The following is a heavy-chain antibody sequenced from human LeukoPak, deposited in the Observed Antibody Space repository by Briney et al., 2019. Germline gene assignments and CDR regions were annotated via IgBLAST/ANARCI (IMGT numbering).Heavy chain of an antibody. J-gene: IGHJ5*02. V-gene: IGHV3-21*01. CDR3: ARDLGQQLVGPNWFDP. CDR2: ISSSSSYI. CDR1: GFTFSSYS. D-gene: IGHD6-13*01. Sequence: GGSLRLSCAASGFTFSSYSMNWVRQAPGKGLEWVSSISSSSSYIYYADSVKGRFTISRDNAKNSLYLQMNSLRAEDMAVYYCARDLGQQLVGPNWFDPWGQGTLVTVSS.